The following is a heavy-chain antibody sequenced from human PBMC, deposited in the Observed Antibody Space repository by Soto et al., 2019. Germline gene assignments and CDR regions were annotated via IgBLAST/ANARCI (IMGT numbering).Heavy chain of an antibody. CDR2: IYYSGST. CDR1: GGSISSYY. J-gene: IGHJ4*02. CDR3: ARVSWGPLDQNYYFDY. Sequence: QVQLQESGPGLVKPSETLSLTCTVSGGSISSYYWSWIRQPPGKGLEWIGYIYYSGSTNYNPSLKSRVTLSVDTSKNQVSLKLSSVTAADTAVYYCARVSWGPLDQNYYFDYWGQGTLVTVSS. D-gene: IGHD6-13*01. V-gene: IGHV4-59*01.